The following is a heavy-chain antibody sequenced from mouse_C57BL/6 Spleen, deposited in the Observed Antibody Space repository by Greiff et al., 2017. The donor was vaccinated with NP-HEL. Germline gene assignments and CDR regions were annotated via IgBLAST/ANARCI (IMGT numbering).Heavy chain of an antibody. Sequence: QVQLQQSGAELVRPGTSVKVSCKASGYAFTNYLIEWVKQRPGQGLEWIGVINPGSGGTNYNEKFKGKATLTADKSSSTAYMQLSSLTSEDSAVYFCARSGIYYGNYEGYAMDYWGQGTSVTVSS. J-gene: IGHJ4*01. CDR1: GYAFTNYL. CDR3: ARSGIYYGNYEGYAMDY. CDR2: INPGSGGT. D-gene: IGHD2-1*01. V-gene: IGHV1-54*01.